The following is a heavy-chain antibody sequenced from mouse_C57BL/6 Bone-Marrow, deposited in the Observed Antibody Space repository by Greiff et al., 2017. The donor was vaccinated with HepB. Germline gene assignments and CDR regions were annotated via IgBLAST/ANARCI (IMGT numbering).Heavy chain of an antibody. CDR2: ISSGGSYT. Sequence: EVKLMESGGDLVKPGGSLKLSCAASGFTFSSYGMSWVRQTPDKRLEWVATISSGGSYTYYPDSVKGRFTISRDNAKNTLYLQMSSLKSEDTAMDYCARHGVDIATVVATGYFDYWGQGTTLTVSS. CDR1: GFTFSSYG. D-gene: IGHD1-1*01. J-gene: IGHJ2*01. V-gene: IGHV5-6*01. CDR3: ARHGVDIATVVATGYFDY.